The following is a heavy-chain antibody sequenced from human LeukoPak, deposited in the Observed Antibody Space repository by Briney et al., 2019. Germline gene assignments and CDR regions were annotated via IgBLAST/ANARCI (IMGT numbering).Heavy chain of an antibody. Sequence: SVKVSCKASGYTFNTYGTTWVRQAPGQGLEWMGRINPNSGGTNYAQKFQGRVTMTRDTSISTAYMELSRLRSDDTAVYYCARHVVVVAATLSWFDPWGQGTLVTVSS. J-gene: IGHJ5*02. CDR1: GYTFNTYG. D-gene: IGHD2-15*01. V-gene: IGHV1-2*06. CDR2: INPNSGGT. CDR3: ARHVVVVAATLSWFDP.